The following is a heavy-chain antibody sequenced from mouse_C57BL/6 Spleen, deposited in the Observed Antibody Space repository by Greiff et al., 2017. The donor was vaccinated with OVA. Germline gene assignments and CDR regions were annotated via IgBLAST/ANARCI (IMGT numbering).Heavy chain of an antibody. D-gene: IGHD3-3*01. J-gene: IGHJ3*01. Sequence: EVQLVESGGGLVKPGGSLKLSCAASGFTFSSYAMSWVRQTPEKRLEWVATISDGGSYTYYPDNVKGRFTISRDKAKNNLYLQMSHLKSEDTAMYYCERDRGAYWGQGTLVTVSA. CDR1: GFTFSSYA. V-gene: IGHV5-4*01. CDR2: ISDGGSYT. CDR3: ERDRGAY.